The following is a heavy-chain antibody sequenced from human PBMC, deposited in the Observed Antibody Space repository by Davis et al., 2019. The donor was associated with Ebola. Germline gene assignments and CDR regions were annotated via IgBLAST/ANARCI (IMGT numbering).Heavy chain of an antibody. Sequence: GESLKISCASPGFSFSSYAMSSVRQAPGTGLECVSTISGPSTNTYYADSVKGRFTISRDNSKKVVYLEMTSLSVEDTAIYYCAKIMGTAVAGLFRAFDIWGQGTMVTVSS. CDR3: AKIMGTAVAGLFRAFDI. V-gene: IGHV3-23*01. CDR2: ISGPSTNT. J-gene: IGHJ3*02. D-gene: IGHD6-13*01. CDR1: GFSFSSYA.